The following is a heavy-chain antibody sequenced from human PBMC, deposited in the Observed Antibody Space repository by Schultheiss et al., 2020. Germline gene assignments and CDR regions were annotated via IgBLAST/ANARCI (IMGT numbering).Heavy chain of an antibody. D-gene: IGHD1-26*01. CDR2: IYYSGST. CDR3: ARLSGTYGSDCDY. CDR1: GGSSSSYY. V-gene: IGHV4-39*01. J-gene: IGHJ4*02. Sequence: SQTLSLTCTISGGSSSSYYWGWIRQPPEKGLEWIGSIYYSGSTYYNPSLKSRLTISVDTSKNQFSLKLSSVTAADTAVYYCARLSGTYGSDCDYWGQGTLVTVSS.